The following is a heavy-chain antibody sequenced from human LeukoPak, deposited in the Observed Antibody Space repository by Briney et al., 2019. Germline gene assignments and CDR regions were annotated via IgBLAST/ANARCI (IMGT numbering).Heavy chain of an antibody. CDR1: GYTFTSYD. Sequence: ASVKVSCKASGYTFTSYDINWVRQATGQGLEWMGWMNPNSGNTGYAQKFQGGVTITRNTSISTAYMELSSLRSEDTAVYYCARDGISAGLDYWGQGTLVTVSS. J-gene: IGHJ4*02. D-gene: IGHD6-13*01. CDR2: MNPNSGNT. V-gene: IGHV1-8*03. CDR3: ARDGISAGLDY.